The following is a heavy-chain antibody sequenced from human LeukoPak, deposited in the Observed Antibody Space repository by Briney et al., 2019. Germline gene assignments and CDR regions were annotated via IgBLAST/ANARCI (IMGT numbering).Heavy chain of an antibody. D-gene: IGHD3-22*01. CDR1: GYMFSSYG. CDR2: ISANNGNA. J-gene: IGHJ4*02. V-gene: IGHV1-18*01. CDR3: ARDVSHRLFYDSSGYYILFDY. Sequence: GGSVKVSCKASGYMFSSYGISWVRQAPGQGLEWMGWISANNGNANYAQKLQGRVTMTRDTSTSTAYMELRSLRSDDTAVYYCARDVSHRLFYDSSGYYILFDYWGQGTLVTVSS.